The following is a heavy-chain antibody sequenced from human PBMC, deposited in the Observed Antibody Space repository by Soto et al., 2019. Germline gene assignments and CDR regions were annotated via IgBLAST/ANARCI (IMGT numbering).Heavy chain of an antibody. D-gene: IGHD2-8*01. CDR2: ISGSGGST. CDR3: ATDIVLMVYAPDAFDI. J-gene: IGHJ3*02. CDR1: GFTFSSYA. V-gene: IGHV3-23*01. Sequence: PGGSLRLSCGASGFTFSSYAMSWVRQAPGKGLEWVSAISGSGGSTYYADSVKGRFTISRDNSKNTLYLQMNSLRAEDTAVYYCATDIVLMVYAPDAFDIWGQGTMVTVSS.